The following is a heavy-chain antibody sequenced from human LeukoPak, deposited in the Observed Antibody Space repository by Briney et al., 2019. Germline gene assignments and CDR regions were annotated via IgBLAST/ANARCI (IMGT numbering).Heavy chain of an antibody. J-gene: IGHJ4*02. V-gene: IGHV4-39*01. Sequence: SETLSLTCTVSGGSISSSSYSWGWIRQPPGKGLEWIGSIYYSGSTYYNPSLKSRVTISVDTSKNQFSLKLSSVTAADTAVYYCARTVTTRDYWGQGTLVTVSS. CDR2: IYYSGST. CDR3: ARTVTTRDY. CDR1: GGSISSSSYS. D-gene: IGHD4-17*01.